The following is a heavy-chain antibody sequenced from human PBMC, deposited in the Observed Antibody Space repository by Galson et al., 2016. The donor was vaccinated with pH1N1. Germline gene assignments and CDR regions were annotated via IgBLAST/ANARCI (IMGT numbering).Heavy chain of an antibody. D-gene: IGHD4-17*01. CDR3: GSQYDFGDYRVNAFDI. V-gene: IGHV5-51*03. J-gene: IGHJ3*02. Sequence: QSGAEVKKPGESLKISCKASGYRFTSYWIAWVRQVPGKGLEWVGVVNPGGSTIRYGPPFQGQVTISSDKSINTAYLQWISLKAPDTATYYCGSQYDFGDYRVNAFDIWGQGTMVIVSS. CDR1: GYRFTSYW. CDR2: VNPGGSTI.